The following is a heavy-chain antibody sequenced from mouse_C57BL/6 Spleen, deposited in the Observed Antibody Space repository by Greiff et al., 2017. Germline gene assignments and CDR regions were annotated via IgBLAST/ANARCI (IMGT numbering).Heavy chain of an antibody. J-gene: IGHJ3*01. D-gene: IGHD1-1*01. V-gene: IGHV5-17*01. CDR3: AREGLLFAY. CDR1: GFTFSDYG. CDR2: ISSGSSTI. Sequence: EVKLQESGGGLVKPGGSLKLSCAASGFTFSDYGMHWVRQAPEKGLEWVAYISSGSSTIYYADTVKGRCTISRDNAKNTLFLQMTSLRSEDTAMYYCAREGLLFAYWGQGTLVTVSA.